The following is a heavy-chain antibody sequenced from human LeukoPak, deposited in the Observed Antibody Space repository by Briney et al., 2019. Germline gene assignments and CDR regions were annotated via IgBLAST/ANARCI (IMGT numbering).Heavy chain of an antibody. CDR3: ATVGGYSSSWYSDY. CDR2: FDPEDGET. Sequence: GSSVKVSCKVSGYTLTELSMHWVRQAPGKGLEWTGGFDPEDGETIYAQKFQGRVTMTEDTSTDTAYMELSSLRSEDTAVYYCATVGGYSSSWYSDYWGQGTLVTVSS. D-gene: IGHD6-13*01. CDR1: GYTLTELS. J-gene: IGHJ4*02. V-gene: IGHV1-24*01.